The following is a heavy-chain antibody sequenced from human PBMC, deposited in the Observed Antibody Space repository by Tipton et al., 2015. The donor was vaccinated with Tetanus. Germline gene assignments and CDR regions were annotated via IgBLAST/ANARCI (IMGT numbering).Heavy chain of an antibody. V-gene: IGHV4-39*01. CDR3: ARGGRVGATTSSSRYYYYGMDV. CDR1: GGSISSSSYY. Sequence: TLSLTCTVSGGSISSSSYYWGWIRQPPGKGLEWIGSIYYSGSTYYNPSLKSRVAISVDTSKNQFSLRLSSVTAADTAVYYCARGGRVGATTSSSRYYYYGMDVWGQGTTVTVSS. CDR2: IYYSGST. J-gene: IGHJ6*02. D-gene: IGHD1-26*01.